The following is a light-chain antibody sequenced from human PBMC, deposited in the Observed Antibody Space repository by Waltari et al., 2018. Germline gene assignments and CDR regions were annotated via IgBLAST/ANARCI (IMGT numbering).Light chain of an antibody. Sequence: SYVLTQPPSVSEAPGQTATITRGGNNRGVKSVHWYQQKPGQAPVLVVYDNDERPSGTPERVSGSKSGSTATLTINRVEAGDEADYYCQVWDRRTDPLFGGGTKLTVL. J-gene: IGLJ2*01. V-gene: IGLV3-21*02. CDR3: QVWDRRTDPL. CDR2: DND. CDR1: NRGVKS.